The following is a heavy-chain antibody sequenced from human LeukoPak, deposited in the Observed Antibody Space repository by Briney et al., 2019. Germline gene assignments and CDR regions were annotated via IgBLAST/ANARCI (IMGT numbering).Heavy chain of an antibody. V-gene: IGHV3-21*01. CDR1: GFTFSRYS. CDR3: AREGLRGGVITLGALDT. J-gene: IGHJ3*02. CDR2: IGTTSTYI. D-gene: IGHD3-10*01. Sequence: GGSLRLSCLASGFTFSRYSMNWVRQSPGQGLEWVSSIGTTSTYIYYADSLKGRVTISRDNAKNSLFLQLNSLRAEDTAIYYCAREGLRGGVITLGALDTWGQGTMVTVSS.